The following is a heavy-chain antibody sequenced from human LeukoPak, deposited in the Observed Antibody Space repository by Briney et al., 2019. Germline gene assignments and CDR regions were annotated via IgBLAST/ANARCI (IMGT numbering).Heavy chain of an antibody. D-gene: IGHD3-22*01. CDR3: AKVPFYYYDSSGSFDY. CDR2: ISGSGGST. J-gene: IGHJ4*02. Sequence: GGSLRLSCAASGFTFSSYAMSWVRQAPGKGLEWVSAISGSGGSTYHADSVKGRSTISRDNSKNTLYLQMNSLRAEDTAVYYCAKVPFYYYDSSGSFDYWGQGTLVTVSS. V-gene: IGHV3-23*01. CDR1: GFTFSSYA.